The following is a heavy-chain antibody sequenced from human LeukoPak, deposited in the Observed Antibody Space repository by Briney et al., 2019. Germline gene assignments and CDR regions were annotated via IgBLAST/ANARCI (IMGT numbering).Heavy chain of an antibody. J-gene: IGHJ4*02. CDR3: AKTRVAAAGTGFDY. D-gene: IGHD6-13*01. Sequence: SETLSLTCTVSGGSISSGGYYWSWIRQHPGKGLEWIGYIYYSGSTYYNPSLKSRVTISVDTSKNQFSLKLSPVTAADTAVYYCAKTRVAAAGTGFDYWGQGTLVTVSS. V-gene: IGHV4-31*03. CDR2: IYYSGST. CDR1: GGSISSGGYY.